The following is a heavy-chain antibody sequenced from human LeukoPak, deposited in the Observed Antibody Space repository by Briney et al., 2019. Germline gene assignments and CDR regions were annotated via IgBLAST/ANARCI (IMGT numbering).Heavy chain of an antibody. CDR2: ISYDGSNK. CDR1: GFTFSSYG. V-gene: IGHV3-30*03. Sequence: GGSLRLSCAASGFTFSSYGMHWVRQAPGKGPEWVAVISYDGSNKYYADSVKGRFTISRDDAKNSLYMQMNSLTAEDTAVYYCARGAGRYGDYRDYWGQGTLVTVSS. CDR3: ARGAGRYGDYRDY. D-gene: IGHD4-17*01. J-gene: IGHJ4*02.